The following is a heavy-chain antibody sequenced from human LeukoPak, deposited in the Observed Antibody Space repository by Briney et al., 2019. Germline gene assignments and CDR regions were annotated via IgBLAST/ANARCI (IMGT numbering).Heavy chain of an antibody. CDR3: ARVGPANDAFDI. CDR1: GGSFSGYY. J-gene: IGHJ3*02. CDR2: INHSGGT. Sequence: SETLSLTCAVYGGSFSGYYWSWIRQPPGKGLEWIGEINHSGGTNYNPSLKRRVTISLDTSKNQFYLMLSSVTAADTAVYYCARVGPANDAFDIWGQGTMVTVSS. V-gene: IGHV4-34*01. D-gene: IGHD2-15*01.